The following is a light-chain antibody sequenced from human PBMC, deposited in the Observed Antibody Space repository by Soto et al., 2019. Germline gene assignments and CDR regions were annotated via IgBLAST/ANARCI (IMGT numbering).Light chain of an antibody. CDR2: DDS. CDR1: YIGTKR. J-gene: IGLJ3*02. Sequence: SYELTQPPSVSVAPGQTASISCGGDYIGTKRVHWYQQKPGQAPVLVVLDDSDRPSGIPERFSGSNSGNTATLTISRVEAGDEADFYCQAGKVFGGGTKLTVL. V-gene: IGLV3-21*02. CDR3: QAGKV.